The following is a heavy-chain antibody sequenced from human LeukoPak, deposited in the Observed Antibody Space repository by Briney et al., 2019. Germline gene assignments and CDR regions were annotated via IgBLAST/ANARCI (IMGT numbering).Heavy chain of an antibody. CDR2: INSDGSST. CDR1: GFTFSSYW. D-gene: IGHD1-26*01. Sequence: PGGSLRLSCAASGFTFSSYWMHWVRQAPGKGLVWVSRINSDGSSTSYADSVKGRFTISRDNVKNTLYLQMNSLRAEDTAVYYCARGDLRRAIDYWGQGTLVTVSS. V-gene: IGHV3-74*01. J-gene: IGHJ4*02. CDR3: ARGDLRRAIDY.